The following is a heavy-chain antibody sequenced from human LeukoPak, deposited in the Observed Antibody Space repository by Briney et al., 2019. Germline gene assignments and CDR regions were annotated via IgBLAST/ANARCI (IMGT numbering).Heavy chain of an antibody. Sequence: SETLSLTCAVYGGSFSGHYWSWIRQPPGKGLEWIGEINHSGGANYNPSLKSRVTMSVDTSKNQFSQNLPSVTAADTAVYYCARCGTYYYYYYMDVWGKGTTVTVSS. CDR3: ARCGTYYYYYYMDV. V-gene: IGHV4-34*01. CDR1: GGSFSGHY. J-gene: IGHJ6*03. D-gene: IGHD6-25*01. CDR2: INHSGGA.